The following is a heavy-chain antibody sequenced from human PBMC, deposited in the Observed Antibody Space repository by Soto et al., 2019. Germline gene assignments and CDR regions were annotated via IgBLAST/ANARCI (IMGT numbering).Heavy chain of an antibody. CDR3: ARAQHDILTGYSTLSGFSRWFDP. Sequence: QVQLVQSGAEVKKPGASVKVSCKASGYTFTSYDINWVRQATGQGLEWMGWMNPNSGNTGYAQKFQGRVTMTRNTSISTAYMELSSLRSEDTAVYYCARAQHDILTGYSTLSGFSRWFDPWGQGTLVTVSS. V-gene: IGHV1-8*01. D-gene: IGHD3-9*01. CDR2: MNPNSGNT. J-gene: IGHJ5*02. CDR1: GYTFTSYD.